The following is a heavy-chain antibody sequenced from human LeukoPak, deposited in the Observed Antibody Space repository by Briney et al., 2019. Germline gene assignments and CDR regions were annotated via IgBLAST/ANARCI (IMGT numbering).Heavy chain of an antibody. CDR2: IYYSGST. Sequence: SETLSLTCTVSGGSISRYYWSWIRQPPGKGLEWIGYIYYSGSTNYNPSLKSRVTISVDTSKNQFSLKLSSVTAADTAVYYCARERTAAGIDAFDIWGQGTMVTVSS. D-gene: IGHD6-13*01. J-gene: IGHJ3*02. CDR1: GGSISRYY. CDR3: ARERTAAGIDAFDI. V-gene: IGHV4-59*01.